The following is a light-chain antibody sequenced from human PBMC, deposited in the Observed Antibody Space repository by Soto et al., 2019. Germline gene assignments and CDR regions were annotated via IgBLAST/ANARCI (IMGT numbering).Light chain of an antibody. V-gene: IGKV3D-20*01. CDR2: DAS. CDR1: QSVSSSY. Sequence: VLPQSPCTLSLSPGERATLSCGASQSVSSSYLAWYQQKPGLAPRLLIYDASSRATGIPDRFSGSGSGTDSTLTISRLEPEDFAVYYCQQYGSSPTFGGGTKVDIK. CDR3: QQYGSSPT. J-gene: IGKJ4*01.